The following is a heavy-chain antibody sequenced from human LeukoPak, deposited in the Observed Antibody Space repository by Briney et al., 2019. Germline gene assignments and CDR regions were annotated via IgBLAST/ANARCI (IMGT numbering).Heavy chain of an antibody. V-gene: IGHV3-64D*09. Sequence: GGSLSLSCSASGFTFSSFAMHWVRQAPGKGLEHVAAISRNGGSTYYADSVKGRFTISRDNSKNTLYLQMSSLRAEDTAVYLCVRDLRSDFMGVLSRYLSYWGQGTLVTVSS. CDR1: GFTFSSFA. J-gene: IGHJ4*02. D-gene: IGHD2/OR15-2a*01. CDR3: VRDLRSDFMGVLSRYLSY. CDR2: ISRNGGST.